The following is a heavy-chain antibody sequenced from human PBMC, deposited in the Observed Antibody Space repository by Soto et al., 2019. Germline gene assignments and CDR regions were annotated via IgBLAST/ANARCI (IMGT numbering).Heavy chain of an antibody. J-gene: IGHJ3*02. Sequence: SWVHVSLQSCGCCISSYVVSCVRKATAKGLEWMGGIIPIFGTANYAQKFQGRVTITADESTSTAYMELRSLRSEDTAVYYCARECSTIFGVPLVAFDIWGQGTMVTVSS. CDR1: GCCISSYV. V-gene: IGHV1-69*01. CDR3: ARECSTIFGVPLVAFDI. D-gene: IGHD3-3*01. CDR2: IIPIFGTA.